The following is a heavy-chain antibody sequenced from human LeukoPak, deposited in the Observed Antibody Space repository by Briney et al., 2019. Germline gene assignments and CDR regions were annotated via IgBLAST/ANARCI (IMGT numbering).Heavy chain of an antibody. CDR3: TSWGDTTAEYFQR. D-gene: IGHD2-21*02. CDR1: GFAFNRCW. CDR2: INPDGRDT. Sequence: GGSLRLSCVVSGFAFNRCWMNWVRQAPGKGLEWVAHINPDGRDTYYVDSVKGRFTISRDNAQNSMYLQMNSLRVEDTAVYYCTSWGDTTAEYFQRWGQGTLVTVSS. V-gene: IGHV3-7*01. J-gene: IGHJ1*01.